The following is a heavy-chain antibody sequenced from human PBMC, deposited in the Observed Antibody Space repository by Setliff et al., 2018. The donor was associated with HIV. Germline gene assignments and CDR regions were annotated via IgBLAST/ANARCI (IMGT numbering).Heavy chain of an antibody. CDR3: ARRGNLLEGRQLDS. J-gene: IGHJ4*02. CDR2: ISTSGGAA. Sequence: GGSLRLSCAASGFTFSSYAMHWVRQAPGKGLEWVSAISTSGGAADYADSVKGRFTISRDNSRNTLYLQMNSLRAEDTALYFCARRGNLLEGRQLDSWGQGTLVTVSS. D-gene: IGHD1-1*01. V-gene: IGHV3-23*01. CDR1: GFTFSSYA.